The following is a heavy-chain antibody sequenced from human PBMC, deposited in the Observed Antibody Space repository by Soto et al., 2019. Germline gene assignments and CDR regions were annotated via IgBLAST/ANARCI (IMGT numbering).Heavy chain of an antibody. J-gene: IGHJ6*02. Sequence: LETLSLTSTVSGVSSILYHWSWIRQPTGKGLEWIGYMYHSGSTNYNPSLKSRVTISVDTSKNQLSLKLNSVTAADTALYYCARHTGGSTYHYVFSYGMDVWGQGTTVTVSS. CDR3: ARHTGGSTYHYVFSYGMDV. CDR1: GVSSILYH. CDR2: MYHSGST. D-gene: IGHD4-4*01. V-gene: IGHV4-59*08.